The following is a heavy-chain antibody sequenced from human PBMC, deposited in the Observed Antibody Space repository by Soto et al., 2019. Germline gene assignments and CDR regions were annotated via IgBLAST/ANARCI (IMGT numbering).Heavy chain of an antibody. D-gene: IGHD1-1*01. CDR3: ARGAPGCGIRRDTPRMYA. CDR2: ISAYNGDT. Sequence: ASVKVSCKAAGYSFTTHGISWVRRAPGHGLAWMGWISAYNGDTHYVQRFQGRLTMTTDTSTSTAYMELRSLTSDDTAVYYCARGAPGCGIRRDTPRMYAWGQATTATAAS. CDR1: GYSFTTHG. J-gene: IGHJ6*02. V-gene: IGHV1-18*04.